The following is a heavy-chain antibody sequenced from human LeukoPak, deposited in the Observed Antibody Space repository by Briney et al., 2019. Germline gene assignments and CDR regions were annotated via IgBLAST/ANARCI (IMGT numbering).Heavy chain of an antibody. CDR1: GFTFSSYS. Sequence: PGGSLRLSCAASGFTFSSYSMNWVRQAPGKGLEWVSSISTRSSYIYYADSVKGRFTISRDNARNSLYLQMNSLRADDTAVYYCAARDSHGSGNYPIDYWGQGTLVTVSS. J-gene: IGHJ4*02. CDR3: AARDSHGSGNYPIDY. V-gene: IGHV3-21*01. CDR2: ISTRSSYI. D-gene: IGHD3-10*01.